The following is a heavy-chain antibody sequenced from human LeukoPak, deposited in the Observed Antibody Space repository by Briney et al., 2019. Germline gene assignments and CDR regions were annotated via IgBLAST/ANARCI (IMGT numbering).Heavy chain of an antibody. CDR1: GDSFSSSTYS. J-gene: IGHJ4*02. CDR3: VRHGADFWSGYYSY. Sequence: SETLSLTCTVSGDSFSSSTYSWGWIRQPPGKGLEWIGSIYYSGTTYYNPSLKSRVTISVDTSRNQFSLKLTSVTAADTAVYYCVRHGADFWSGYYSYWGQGTLVTVSS. V-gene: IGHV4-39*01. CDR2: IYYSGTT. D-gene: IGHD3-3*01.